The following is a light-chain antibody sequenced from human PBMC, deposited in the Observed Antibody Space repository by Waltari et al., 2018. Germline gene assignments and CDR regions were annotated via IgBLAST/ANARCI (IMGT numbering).Light chain of an antibody. CDR1: SGHSSYH. Sequence: QLVLTQSPSASASLGASVKLTCTLSSGHSSYHRAWHQQQPEKDPRYSMKLNSDGSHSKGDGIPDRFSGSSSGAERYLTISSLQSEDEADYYCQTWGTPNWVFGGGTKLTVL. V-gene: IGLV4-69*01. CDR3: QTWGTPNWV. J-gene: IGLJ3*02. CDR2: LNSDGSH.